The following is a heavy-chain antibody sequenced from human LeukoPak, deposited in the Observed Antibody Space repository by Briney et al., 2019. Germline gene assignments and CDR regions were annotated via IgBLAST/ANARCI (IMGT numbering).Heavy chain of an antibody. CDR1: GHTFTADF. Sequence: ASVTVSCKASGHTFTADFLHWVRQAPGQGLEWMGWINPKSGGTYYAQRFQGRVTMTRDTSITTAYMEVTSLRSDDTAVYYCAREVGYNYDFWGQGTLVTVSS. CDR2: INPKSGGT. D-gene: IGHD1-26*01. J-gene: IGHJ4*02. CDR3: AREVGYNYDF. V-gene: IGHV1-2*02.